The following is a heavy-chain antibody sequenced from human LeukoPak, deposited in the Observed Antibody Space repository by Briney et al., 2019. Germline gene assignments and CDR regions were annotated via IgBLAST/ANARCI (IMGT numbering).Heavy chain of an antibody. D-gene: IGHD3-22*01. CDR1: GFTVSSNY. J-gene: IGHJ4*02. Sequence: GGSLRLSCAASGFTVSSNYMSWVRQAPGKGLEWVSVIYSGGSTYYADSVKGRFTISRDNSKNTLYLQMNSLRAEGTAVYYCARGEGYYDSSGYYPGCLYWGQGTLVTVSS. V-gene: IGHV3-53*01. CDR3: ARGEGYYDSSGYYPGCLY. CDR2: IYSGGST.